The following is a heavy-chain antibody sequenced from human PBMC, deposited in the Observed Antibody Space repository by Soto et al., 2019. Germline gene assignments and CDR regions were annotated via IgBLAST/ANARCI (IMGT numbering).Heavy chain of an antibody. Sequence: QVQLVQSGTEVKKPGASVKVSCKASGYTFTTYDINWVRQATGQGLEWMGWMSPTSGDTGYAQTFQGRVTMTRDTSIGTAFMELSGLRSEDKAVYYCARGITEGVDYWGQGTLVTVSS. CDR3: ARGITEGVDY. CDR2: MSPTSGDT. V-gene: IGHV1-8*01. CDR1: GYTFTTYD. D-gene: IGHD1-20*01. J-gene: IGHJ4*02.